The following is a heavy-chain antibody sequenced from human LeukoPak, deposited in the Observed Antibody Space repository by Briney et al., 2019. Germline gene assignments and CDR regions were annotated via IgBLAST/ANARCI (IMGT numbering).Heavy chain of an antibody. V-gene: IGHV3-74*01. J-gene: IGHJ5*02. CDR1: GFTFSSYW. CDR2: INSDGSST. D-gene: IGHD4-17*01. CDR3: AREGDYGDYDWFDP. Sequence: PGGSLRLSCAASGFTFSSYWMHWVRQAPGRGLVWVSRINSDGSSTSYADSVKGRLTISRDNAKNTLYLQMNSLRAEDTAVYYCAREGDYGDYDWFDPWGQGTLVTVSS.